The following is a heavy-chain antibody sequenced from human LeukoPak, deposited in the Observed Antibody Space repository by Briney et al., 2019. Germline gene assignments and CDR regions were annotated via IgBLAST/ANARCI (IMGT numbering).Heavy chain of an antibody. V-gene: IGHV3-9*01. D-gene: IGHD2-15*01. J-gene: IGHJ4*02. CDR1: GFTFDDYA. CDR3: ATGSWYPYYFDY. Sequence: GGSLRLSCAASGFTFDDYAMHWVRQAPGKGPEWVSGISWNSGSIGYADSVKGRFTISRDNAKNSLYLQMNSLRAEDTALYYCATGSWYPYYFDYWGQGTLVTVSS. CDR2: ISWNSGSI.